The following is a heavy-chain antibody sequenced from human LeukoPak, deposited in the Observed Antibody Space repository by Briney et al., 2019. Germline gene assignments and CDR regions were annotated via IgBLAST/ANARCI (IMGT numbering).Heavy chain of an antibody. CDR2: TYYRSKWYN. D-gene: IGHD4-17*01. CDR1: GDSVSSNSAA. J-gene: IGHJ4*02. V-gene: IGHV6-1*01. Sequence: SQTLSLTCAISGDSVSSNSAAWNWIRQSPSRGLEWLGRTYYRSKWYNDYAVSVKSRITINPDTSKNQFSLQLNSVTPEDTAVYYCAREGDYGDYWRGPYYFDYWGQGTLVTVSS. CDR3: AREGDYGDYWRGPYYFDY.